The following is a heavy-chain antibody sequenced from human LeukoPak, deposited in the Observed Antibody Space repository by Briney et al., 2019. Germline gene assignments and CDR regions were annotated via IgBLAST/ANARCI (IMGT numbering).Heavy chain of an antibody. D-gene: IGHD3-9*01. CDR1: GFTFSSDG. J-gene: IGHJ4*02. CDR2: ISGSGSNT. Sequence: GGSLRLSCAASGFTFSSDGMSWVRQAPGKGLEWVSAISGSGSNTNYADSVKGRFTISRDNSKNTLYLQMNSLRAEDTAVYYCAKEKVDILTGPHFDYWGQGTLVTVSS. V-gene: IGHV3-23*01. CDR3: AKEKVDILTGPHFDY.